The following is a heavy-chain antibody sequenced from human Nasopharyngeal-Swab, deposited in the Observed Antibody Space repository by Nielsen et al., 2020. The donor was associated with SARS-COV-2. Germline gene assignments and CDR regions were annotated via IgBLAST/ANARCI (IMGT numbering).Heavy chain of an antibody. D-gene: IGHD3-10*01. J-gene: IGHJ5*02. CDR1: GYSISSGYY. Sequence: SETLSLTCTVSGYSISSGYYWGWLRQPPGKGLEWIGSIYHSGSTYYNPSLKSRVTISVDTSKNQFSLKLSSVTAADTAVYYCARGGGSGSYYNRRWFDPWGQGTLVTVSS. CDR3: ARGGGSGSYYNRRWFDP. CDR2: IYHSGST. V-gene: IGHV4-38-2*02.